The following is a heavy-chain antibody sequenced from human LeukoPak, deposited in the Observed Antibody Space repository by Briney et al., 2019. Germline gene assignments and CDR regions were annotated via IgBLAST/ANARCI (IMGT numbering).Heavy chain of an antibody. J-gene: IGHJ3*02. D-gene: IGHD3-22*01. CDR3: GRGSSNYDSSSYTDAFDI. V-gene: IGHV1-2*02. CDR1: GYTFTGYY. Sequence: ASVKVSCKASGYTFTGYYMHWVRQAPGQGLEWMGWINPNSGGTNYGQKFQGRVTVTRDTSISTAYMELSRLRSDDTAVYYCGRGSSNYDSSSYTDAFDIWGQGTMVTVSS. CDR2: INPNSGGT.